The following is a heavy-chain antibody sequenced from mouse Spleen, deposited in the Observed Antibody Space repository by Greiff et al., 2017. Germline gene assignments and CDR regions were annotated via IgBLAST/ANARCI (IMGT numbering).Heavy chain of an antibody. Sequence: VKLVESGPGLVAPSQSLSITCTVSGFSLTSNAINWVRQPPGKGLEWLGVIWTGGGTNYNSALKSRLSISKDNSKSQVFLKMNSLQTDDTARYYCARNSIYYGSSIYWYFDVWGAGTTVTVSS. CDR2: IWTGGGT. CDR3: ARNSIYYGSSIYWYFDV. V-gene: IGHV2-9-1*01. J-gene: IGHJ1*01. D-gene: IGHD1-1*01. CDR1: GFSLTSNA.